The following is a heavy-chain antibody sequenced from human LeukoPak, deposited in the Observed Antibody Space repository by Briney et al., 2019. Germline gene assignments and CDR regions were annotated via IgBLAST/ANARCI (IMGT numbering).Heavy chain of an antibody. V-gene: IGHV1-69*05. CDR2: IIPIFGTA. J-gene: IGHJ4*02. CDR1: GGTFSSYA. D-gene: IGHD2-21*02. Sequence: SVKVSCKASGGTFSSYAISWVRQAPGQGLDWMGGIIPIFGTANYAQKFQGRVTITTDESTSTAYMELSSLRSEDTAVYYCARGRAYCGGDCYLDWGQGTLVTVSS. CDR3: ARGRAYCGGDCYLD.